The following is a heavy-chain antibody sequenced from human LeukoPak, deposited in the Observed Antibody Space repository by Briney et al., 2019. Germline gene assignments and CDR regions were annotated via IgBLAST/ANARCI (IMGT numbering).Heavy chain of an antibody. CDR2: INPSGGST. J-gene: IGHJ4*02. Sequence: ASVKVSCKASGYTFTSYYMHWVRQAPGQGLEWMGIINPSGGSTSYAQKFRGRVTMTRDTSTSTVYMELSSLRSEDTAVYYCARERQQPYYSDYWGQGTLVTVSS. D-gene: IGHD6-13*01. CDR3: ARERQQPYYSDY. V-gene: IGHV1-46*03. CDR1: GYTFTSYY.